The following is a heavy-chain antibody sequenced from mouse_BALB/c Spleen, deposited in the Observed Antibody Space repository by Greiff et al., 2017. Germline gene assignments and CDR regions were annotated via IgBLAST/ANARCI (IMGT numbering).Heavy chain of an antibody. Sequence: VQLVESGGGLVQPGGSLRLSCATSGFTFTDYYMSWVSQPPGKALEWLGFIRNKANGYTTEYSASVKGRFTISRDNSQSILYLQMNTLRAEDSATYYCASLLLGYYYAMDYWGQGTSVTVSS. CDR2: IRNKANGYTT. CDR3: ASLLLGYYYAMDY. CDR1: GFTFTDYY. J-gene: IGHJ4*01. D-gene: IGHD2-10*01. V-gene: IGHV7-3*02.